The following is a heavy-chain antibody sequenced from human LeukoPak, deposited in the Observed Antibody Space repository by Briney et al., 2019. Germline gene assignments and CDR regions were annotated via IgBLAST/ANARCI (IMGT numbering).Heavy chain of an antibody. J-gene: IGHJ4*02. V-gene: IGHV1-18*01. CDR3: ARSGYYYGYGFDY. D-gene: IGHD3-22*01. CDR1: GGTFSSYA. CDR2: FSAYNGNT. Sequence: ASVKVSCKASGGTFSSYAISWVRQAPGQGLEWMGWFSAYNGNTNYAQKLQGRVTMTTDTSTSTAYMELRSLRSDDTAVYYCARSGYYYGYGFDYWGQGTLVTVSS.